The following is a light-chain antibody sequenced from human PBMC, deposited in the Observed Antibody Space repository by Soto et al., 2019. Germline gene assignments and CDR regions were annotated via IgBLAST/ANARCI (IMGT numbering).Light chain of an antibody. CDR3: QQNYLSPWT. CDR2: TSS. V-gene: IGKV1-39*01. CDR1: QSIRNF. J-gene: IGKJ1*01. Sequence: DIHMTQSPSSLSASLFYTVTITCXTSQSIRNFLNWYQQKPGTVPKLLISTSSTLESGVPSRFSGGGSGTDFTLTISNLQPEDFATYFCQQNYLSPWTFGPGTKVDIK.